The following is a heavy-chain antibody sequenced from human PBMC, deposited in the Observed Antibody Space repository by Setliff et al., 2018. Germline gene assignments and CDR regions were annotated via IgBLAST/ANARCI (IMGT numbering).Heavy chain of an antibody. CDR1: GGSISRGDYY. CDR2: IYYSGST. V-gene: IGHV4-61*08. Sequence: PSETLSLTCTVSGGSISRGDYYWSWIRQHPGKGLEWIGYIYYSGSTNYHPSLKSRVTISVDTSKNQFSLKLSSVTAADTAVYYCARVAQGLPSVGGRYFDYWGQGTLVTVSS. CDR3: ARVAQGLPSVGGRYFDY. D-gene: IGHD1-26*01. J-gene: IGHJ4*02.